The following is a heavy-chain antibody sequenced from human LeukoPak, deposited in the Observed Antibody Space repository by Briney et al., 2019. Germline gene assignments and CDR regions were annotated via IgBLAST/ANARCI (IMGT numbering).Heavy chain of an antibody. CDR1: GFTFSSYA. CDR3: AKGSDNVVKPTAAYGLLDY. CDR2: ISDSAGTT. Sequence: GGSLRLSCAASGFTFSSYAMSWVRQAPGKGLELLSAISDSAGTTYYADSVKGRFTISRDSSKNRLYLQMNSLRAEDTAVYYCAKGSDNVVKPTAAYGLLDYWGQGTLVTVSS. J-gene: IGHJ4*02. V-gene: IGHV3-23*01. D-gene: IGHD2-2*01.